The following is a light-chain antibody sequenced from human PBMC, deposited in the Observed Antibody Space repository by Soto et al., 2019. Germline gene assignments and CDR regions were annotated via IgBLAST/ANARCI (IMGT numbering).Light chain of an antibody. CDR3: QQANNFPPFT. J-gene: IGKJ3*01. Sequence: DIQMTQSPSSVSASVGDRVTITFRASQGVSSWLAWYQQKPGKAPNLLIYAASSLQSEVPSRFTGTGSGTYFTLTTNNLQPEDFATYYCQQANNFPPFTFGPGTKVDIK. V-gene: IGKV1-12*01. CDR1: QGVSSW. CDR2: AAS.